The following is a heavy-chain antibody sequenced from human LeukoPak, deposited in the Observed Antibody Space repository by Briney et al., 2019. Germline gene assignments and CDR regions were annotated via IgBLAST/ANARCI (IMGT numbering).Heavy chain of an antibody. D-gene: IGHD1-14*01. CDR2: INPNSGGT. Sequence: ASVKVSCKASGYTVTGYYMHWVRQAPGQGLEWMGWINPNSGGTNYAQKFQGRVTMTRDTSISTAYMELSRLRSDDTAVYYCARDSALTFYYYYYGMDVWGQRTTVTVSS. V-gene: IGHV1-2*02. CDR1: GYTVTGYY. CDR3: ARDSALTFYYYYYGMDV. J-gene: IGHJ6*02.